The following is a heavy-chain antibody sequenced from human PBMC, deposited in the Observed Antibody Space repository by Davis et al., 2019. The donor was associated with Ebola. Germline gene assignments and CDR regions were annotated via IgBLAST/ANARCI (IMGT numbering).Heavy chain of an antibody. J-gene: IGHJ2*01. CDR1: GFIFGSYS. CDR2: ISSSGSYI. D-gene: IGHD2-21*02. Sequence: GESLKISCAASGFIFGSYSMSWVRQAPGKGLEWVSSISSSGSYIHYTDSVKGRFSISRDNTKNSVSLQMDSLTADDTAVYYCVRDPALVVTGGGWFFGLWGRGTLVTVSS. CDR3: VRDPALVVTGGGWFFGL. V-gene: IGHV3-21*06.